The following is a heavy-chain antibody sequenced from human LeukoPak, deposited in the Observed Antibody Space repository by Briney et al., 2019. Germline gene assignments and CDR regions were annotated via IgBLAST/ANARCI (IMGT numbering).Heavy chain of an antibody. D-gene: IGHD5-18*01. CDR1: GGSVSSGTYY. Sequence: SETLSLTCTVSGGSVSSGTYYWSWIRQPPGKGLEWIGYIYYSGSTNYNPSLKSRVTISVDTSKNQFSLKLSSVTAADTAVYYCARDGGYSYGYGYWGQGTLVTVSS. V-gene: IGHV4-61*01. CDR2: IYYSGST. CDR3: ARDGGYSYGYGY. J-gene: IGHJ4*02.